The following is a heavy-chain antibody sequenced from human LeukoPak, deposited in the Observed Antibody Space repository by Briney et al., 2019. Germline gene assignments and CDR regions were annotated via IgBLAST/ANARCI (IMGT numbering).Heavy chain of an antibody. CDR3: ARRTHCSSTSCYDYYYGMDV. Sequence: PSETLSLTCAVSGGSISSGGYSWSWIRQPPGKGLEWIGYIYHSGSTYYNPSLKSRVTISVDRSKNQFSLKLSSVTAADTAVYYCARRTHCSSTSCYDYYYGMDVWGKGTTVTVSS. CDR1: GGSISSGGYS. CDR2: IYHSGST. V-gene: IGHV4-30-2*01. J-gene: IGHJ6*04. D-gene: IGHD2-2*01.